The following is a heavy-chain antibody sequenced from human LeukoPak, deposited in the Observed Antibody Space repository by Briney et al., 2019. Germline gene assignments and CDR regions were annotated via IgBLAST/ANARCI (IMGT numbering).Heavy chain of an antibody. CDR2: INPNSGGT. Sequence: ASVKVSCKASGYTFSSYGISWVRQAPGQGLEWMGWINPNSGGTNYAQKFQGRVTMTRDTSISTAYMELSRLRSDDTAVYYCAKAARPGAVYYYYYMDVWGKGTTVTVSS. V-gene: IGHV1-2*02. CDR1: GYTFSSYG. J-gene: IGHJ6*03. CDR3: AKAARPGAVYYYYYMDV. D-gene: IGHD6-6*01.